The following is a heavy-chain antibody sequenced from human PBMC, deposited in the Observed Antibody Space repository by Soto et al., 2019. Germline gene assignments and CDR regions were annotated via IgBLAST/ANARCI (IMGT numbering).Heavy chain of an antibody. D-gene: IGHD1-26*01. CDR2: VSFDEITT. V-gene: IGHV3-74*01. Sequence: EVQLVESGGGLVQSGGSLRLSCAASGFTFSNDWMHWVRQAPGKGLVWVSRVSFDEITTNYADSVKGRFTVSRDNAKNTLFLQMNSLRVVDTAVYYCARGRRGAYYFDYWGQGTLVTVSS. CDR3: ARGRRGAYYFDY. CDR1: GFTFSNDW. J-gene: IGHJ4*02.